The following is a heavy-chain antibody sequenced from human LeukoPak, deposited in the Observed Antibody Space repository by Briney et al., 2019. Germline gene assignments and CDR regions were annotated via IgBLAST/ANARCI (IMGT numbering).Heavy chain of an antibody. Sequence: GGSLRLSCAASGFTFSSYWMSWVRQAPGKGREWGANIKQDGSEKYYVDSVKGRFTISRDNAKNSLYLQMNSLRAEDTAVYYCAREGRWYDFRVHDAFDIWGQGTMVTVSS. CDR2: IKQDGSEK. V-gene: IGHV3-7*01. CDR1: GFTFSSYW. J-gene: IGHJ3*02. CDR3: AREGRWYDFRVHDAFDI. D-gene: IGHD3/OR15-3a*01.